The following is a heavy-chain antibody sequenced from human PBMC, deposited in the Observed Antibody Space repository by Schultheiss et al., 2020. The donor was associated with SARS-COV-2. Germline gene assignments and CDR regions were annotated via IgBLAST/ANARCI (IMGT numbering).Heavy chain of an antibody. CDR2: INPNSGGT. V-gene: IGHV1-2*04. D-gene: IGHD3-3*01. Sequence: ASVKVSCKASGYTFTGYYMHWVRQAPGQGLEWMGWINPNSGGTNYAQKFQGWVTLTRDTSISTAYMVLSSLVSDDTAVYYCARGGGITIFGVAPINNYYYYYYMDVWGKGTPVTVSS. CDR1: GYTFTGYY. CDR3: ARGGGITIFGVAPINNYYYYYYMDV. J-gene: IGHJ6*03.